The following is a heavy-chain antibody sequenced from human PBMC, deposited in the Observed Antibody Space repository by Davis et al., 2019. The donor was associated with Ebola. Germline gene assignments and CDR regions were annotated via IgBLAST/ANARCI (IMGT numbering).Heavy chain of an antibody. V-gene: IGHV1-18*01. Sequence: ASVKVSCKTSGYTFTSYGISWVRQAPGQGLEWMGWISAYNGNTNYAQKFQGRVTMTTDTSTSTAYMELRSLRSDDTAVYYCARDVTHSGDDWYYYHYYYGMDVWGQGTTVTVSS. CDR3: ARDVTHSGDDWYYYHYYYGMDV. CDR1: GYTFTSYG. CDR2: ISAYNGNT. J-gene: IGHJ6*02. D-gene: IGHD5-12*01.